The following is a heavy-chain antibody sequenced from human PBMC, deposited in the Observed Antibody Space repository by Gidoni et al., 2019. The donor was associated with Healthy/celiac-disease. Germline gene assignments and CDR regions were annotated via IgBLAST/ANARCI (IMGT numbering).Heavy chain of an antibody. V-gene: IGHV1-2*02. CDR2: INPNSGGT. CDR3: ARDRGSSRYYYYGMDV. J-gene: IGHJ6*02. Sequence: QVQLVQSGAEVKKPGASVKVSCKASGSTFTGYYMHWVRQAPGQGLEWMGWINPNSGGTNYAQKFQGRVTMTRDTSISTAYMELSRLRSDDTAVYYCARDRGSSRYYYYGMDVWGQGTTVTVSS. CDR1: GSTFTGYY. D-gene: IGHD1-26*01.